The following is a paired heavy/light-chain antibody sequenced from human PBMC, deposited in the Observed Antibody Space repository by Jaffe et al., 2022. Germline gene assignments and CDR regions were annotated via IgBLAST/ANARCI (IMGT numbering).Heavy chain of an antibody. CDR3: ATPPRQYCSSTSCYLSGDY. V-gene: IGHV3-23*01. D-gene: IGHD2-2*01. Sequence: EVQLLESGGGLVQPGGSLRLSCAASGFTFSSYAMSWVRQAPGKGLEWVSAISGSGGSTYYADSVKGRFTISRDNSKNTLYLQMNSLRAEDTAVYYCATPPRQYCSSTSCYLSGDYWGQGTLVTVSS. CDR1: GFTFSSYA. CDR2: ISGSGGST. J-gene: IGHJ4*02.
Light chain of an antibody. J-gene: IGKJ1*01. CDR1: QSLLHSDGKTY. Sequence: DIVMTQTPLSLSVTPGQPASISCKSSQSLLHSDGKTYLYWYLQKPGQSPQLLIYEVSSRFSGVPDRFSGSGSGTDFTLKISRVEAEDVGVYYCMQGIHLPQWTFGQGTKVEIK. CDR3: MQGIHLPQWT. CDR2: EVS. V-gene: IGKV2-29*02.